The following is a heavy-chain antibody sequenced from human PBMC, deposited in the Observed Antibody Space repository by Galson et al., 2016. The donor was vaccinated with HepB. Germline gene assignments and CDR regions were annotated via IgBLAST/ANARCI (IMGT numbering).Heavy chain of an antibody. CDR2: IYWNNDK. V-gene: IGHV2-5*01. J-gene: IGHJ4*02. CDR3: VHAYHKYCSRTTCYTIFDY. D-gene: IGHD2-2*02. CDR1: GFSLNTSGMG. Sequence: PALVKPTQTLTLTCTFSGFSLNTSGMGVGWIRQPPGKALEWLALIYWNNDKRYSPSLKSRLTITKDTSKKQVFLIMTNMDPVDTATYHCVHAYHKYCSRTTCYTIFDYWGQGTLVTVSS.